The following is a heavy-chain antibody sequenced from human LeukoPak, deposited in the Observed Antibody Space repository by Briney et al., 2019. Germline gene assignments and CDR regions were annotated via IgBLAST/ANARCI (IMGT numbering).Heavy chain of an antibody. Sequence: PSQTLSLTCTVSGGSISSGNYYRSWIRQPAGKGLEWIGRIYTSGTTNYNPSLKSRVTISADTSKNQFSLNLSSVTAADTAVYYCARGRLGDSFDYWGQGTLVTVSS. CDR3: ARGRLGDSFDY. CDR1: GGSISSGNYY. V-gene: IGHV4-61*02. J-gene: IGHJ4*02. CDR2: IYTSGTT. D-gene: IGHD3-16*01.